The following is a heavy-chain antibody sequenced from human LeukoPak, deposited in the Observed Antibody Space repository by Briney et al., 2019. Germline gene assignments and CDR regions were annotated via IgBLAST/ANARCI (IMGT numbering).Heavy chain of an antibody. CDR3: ARDSPWMITFGGLIIPFVY. Sequence: ASVKVSCKASGYTFTSYGIRWVRQAPGQGLEWMGWISAYNGNTNYAQKLQGRVTMTTDTSTSTAYMELRSLRSDHTAVYYCARDSPWMITFGGLIIPFVYWGQGTLVTVSS. CDR2: ISAYNGNT. D-gene: IGHD3-16*02. V-gene: IGHV1-18*01. J-gene: IGHJ4*02. CDR1: GYTFTSYG.